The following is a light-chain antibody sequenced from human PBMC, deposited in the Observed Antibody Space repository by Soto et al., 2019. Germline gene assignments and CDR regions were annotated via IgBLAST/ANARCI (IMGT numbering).Light chain of an antibody. CDR2: AAS. Sequence: DVQMTQSPSSLSASVGDRVTITGRARQSISGYLNWYQQTPGKATKLLIYAASSLQSGLPSRFSGSGSGTDFTLTISSLQPEDFATYFCQQSYSAPRTFGQGTKVDIK. V-gene: IGKV1-39*01. J-gene: IGKJ1*01. CDR1: QSISGY. CDR3: QQSYSAPRT.